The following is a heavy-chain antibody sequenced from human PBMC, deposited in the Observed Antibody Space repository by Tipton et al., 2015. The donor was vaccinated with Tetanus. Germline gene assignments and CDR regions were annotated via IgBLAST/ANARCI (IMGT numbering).Heavy chain of an antibody. CDR2: IYYSGST. J-gene: IGHJ4*02. D-gene: IGHD1-14*01. CDR3: ARRGPTGLSHLRDY. CDR1: GGSISSSSYY. Sequence: TLSLTCTVSGGSISSSSYYWGWIRQPPGKGLEWIGSIYYSGSTYYNPSLKSRVTISVDTSKNQFSLKLSSVTAADTAVYYCARRGPTGLSHLRDYWGQGTLVTVSS. V-gene: IGHV4-39*01.